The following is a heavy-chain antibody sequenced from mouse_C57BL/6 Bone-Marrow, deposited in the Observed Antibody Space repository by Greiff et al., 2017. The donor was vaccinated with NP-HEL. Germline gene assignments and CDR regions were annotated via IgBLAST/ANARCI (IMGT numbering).Heavy chain of an antibody. CDR2: IHPNSGST. J-gene: IGHJ4*01. CDR1: GYTFTSYW. Sequence: QVQLQQPGAELVKPGASVKLSCKASGYTFTSYWMHWVKQRPGQGLEWIGMIHPNSGSTNYNEKFKSKATLTVDKSSSTACMQLSSLTSEDSAVYYCARSGWLLRYAMDYWGQGTSVTVSS. CDR3: ARSGWLLRYAMDY. D-gene: IGHD2-3*01. V-gene: IGHV1-64*01.